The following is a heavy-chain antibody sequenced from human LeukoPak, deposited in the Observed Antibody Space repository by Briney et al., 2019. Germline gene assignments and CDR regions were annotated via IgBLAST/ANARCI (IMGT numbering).Heavy chain of an antibody. V-gene: IGHV3-74*01. Sequence: GGSLRLSCAASGFSFSNSWMHWVRQAPGKGLVWVSRINSDGTTTYYADSVKGRFTISRDNANNSLYLQMNSLRVEDTAVYYCARSFALSGSSWGQGSLVTVSS. D-gene: IGHD3-10*01. J-gene: IGHJ5*02. CDR2: INSDGTTT. CDR1: GFSFSNSW. CDR3: ARSFALSGSS.